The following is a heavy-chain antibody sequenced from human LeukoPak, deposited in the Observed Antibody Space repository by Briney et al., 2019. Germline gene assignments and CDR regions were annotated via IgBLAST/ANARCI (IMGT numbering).Heavy chain of an antibody. CDR2: FSSSSSYI. Sequence: PGGSLRLSCAASGFTFSSYSMNWVRQAPGKGLEWVSYFSSSSSYIYYADSVKGRFTISRDNAKNSLYLQMNSLRAEDTAVYYCARDPGYSSSWKSYYGMDVWGQGTTVTVSS. V-gene: IGHV3-21*01. CDR1: GFTFSSYS. D-gene: IGHD6-13*01. J-gene: IGHJ6*02. CDR3: ARDPGYSSSWKSYYGMDV.